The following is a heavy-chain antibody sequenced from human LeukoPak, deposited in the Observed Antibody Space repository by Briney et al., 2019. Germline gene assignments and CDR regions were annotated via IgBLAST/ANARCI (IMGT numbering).Heavy chain of an antibody. D-gene: IGHD3-22*01. V-gene: IGHV4-39*01. CDR3: AATYYYDSSGYYPYYYYYYMDV. Sequence: SETLSLTCTVSGGSICSSSYYWGWIRQPPGKGLEWIGSIYYSGSTYYNPSLKSRVTISVDTSKNQFSLKLSSVTAADTAVYYCAATYYYDSSGYYPYYYYYYMDVWGKGTTVTISS. CDR1: GGSICSSSYY. J-gene: IGHJ6*03. CDR2: IYYSGST.